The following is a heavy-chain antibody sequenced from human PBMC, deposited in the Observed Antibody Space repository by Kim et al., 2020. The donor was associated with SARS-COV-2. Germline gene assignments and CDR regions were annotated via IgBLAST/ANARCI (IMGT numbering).Heavy chain of an antibody. CDR2: INQGGTY. CDR1: GFTFSYYY. Sequence: GGSLRLSCAASGFTFSYYYMSWVRQAPGKGLEWVANINQGGTYNYVDSVKGRFTISRDNARNSLYLQMNSLRAEDTAVYYCARWSEGFDYWGRGTLVTVS. V-gene: IGHV3-7*03. D-gene: IGHD3-3*01. J-gene: IGHJ4*02. CDR3: ARWSEGFDY.